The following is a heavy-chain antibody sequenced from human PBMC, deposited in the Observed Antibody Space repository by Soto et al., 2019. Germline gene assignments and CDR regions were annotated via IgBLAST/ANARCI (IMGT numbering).Heavy chain of an antibody. CDR1: GGSISSSSYY. CDR3: ARSGYSSGWILDYYYYYGMDV. J-gene: IGHJ6*02. Sequence: PSETLSLTCPVSGGSISSSSYYWCWLRQPPGRGLEWIGSIYYSGSTYYNPSLKSRVTISVDTSKNQFSLKLSSVTAADTAVYYCARSGYSSGWILDYYYYYGMDVWGQGTTVTVSS. CDR2: IYYSGST. D-gene: IGHD6-19*01. V-gene: IGHV4-39*01.